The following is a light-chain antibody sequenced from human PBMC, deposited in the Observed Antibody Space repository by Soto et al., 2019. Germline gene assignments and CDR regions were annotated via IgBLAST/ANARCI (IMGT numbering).Light chain of an antibody. CDR2: GAF. J-gene: IGKJ1*01. V-gene: IGKV3-20*01. CDR3: QQYDSSPRT. CDR1: QSVSSSY. Sequence: GERGTLSWRASQSVSSSYLAWYQQKPGQPPRLLIYGAFSRAAGVPDRFSGSGSGPDFTLTISRQEPEDFAVYYCQQYDSSPRTFGQGTKVDIK.